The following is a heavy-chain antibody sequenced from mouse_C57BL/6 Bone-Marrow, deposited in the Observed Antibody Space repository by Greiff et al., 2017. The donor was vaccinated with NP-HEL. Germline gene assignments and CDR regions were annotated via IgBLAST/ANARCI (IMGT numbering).Heavy chain of an antibody. CDR2: ISSGGSYT. Sequence: EVKLMESGGDLVKPGGSLKLSCAASGFTFSSYGMSWVRQTPDKRLEWVATISSGGSYTYYPDSVKGRFTISRDNAKNTLYLQMSSLKSEDTAMYYCARRNLLLRSYAMDYWGQGTSVTVSS. CDR1: GFTFSSYG. CDR3: ARRNLLLRSYAMDY. V-gene: IGHV5-6*02. J-gene: IGHJ4*01. D-gene: IGHD1-1*01.